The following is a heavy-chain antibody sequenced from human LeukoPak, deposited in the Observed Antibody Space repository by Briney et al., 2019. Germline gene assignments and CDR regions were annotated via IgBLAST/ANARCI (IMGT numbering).Heavy chain of an antibody. V-gene: IGHV3-23*01. Sequence: GGSLRLSCAASGFTFSSYAMSWVRQAPGKGLEWVSAISGSGGSTYYADSVKGRFTISRDNAKNSLYLQMNSLRAEDTALYYCAKDKGYDILTGPYDYWGQGTLVTVSS. CDR3: AKDKGYDILTGPYDY. D-gene: IGHD3-9*01. CDR2: ISGSGGST. J-gene: IGHJ4*02. CDR1: GFTFSSYA.